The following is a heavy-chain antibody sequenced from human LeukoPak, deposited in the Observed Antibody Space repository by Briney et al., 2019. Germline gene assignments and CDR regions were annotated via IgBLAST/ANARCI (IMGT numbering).Heavy chain of an antibody. CDR3: ARDLGDGFPDY. Sequence: PGRSLRLSCAASGFTFSSYGMHWVRQAPGKGLEWVAVISYDGSNKYYADSVKGRFTISRDNSKNTLYLQMSSLRAEDTAVYYCARDLGDGFPDYWGQGTLVTVSS. D-gene: IGHD3-10*01. CDR2: ISYDGSNK. J-gene: IGHJ4*02. CDR1: GFTFSSYG. V-gene: IGHV3-30*03.